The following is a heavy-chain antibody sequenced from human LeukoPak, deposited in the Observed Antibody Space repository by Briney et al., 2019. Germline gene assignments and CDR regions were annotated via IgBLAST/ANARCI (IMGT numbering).Heavy chain of an antibody. V-gene: IGHV4-30-2*01. CDR1: GGSISSGSYY. CDR3: AANSSGHLYFDY. D-gene: IGHD6-19*01. Sequence: PSQTLSLTCTVSGGSISSGSYYWSWIRQPPGKGLEWIGEINHTGSTNYNPSLKSRVTISVDTSKNQFSLKLSSVTAADTAVYYCAANSSGHLYFDYWGQGTLVTVSS. J-gene: IGHJ4*02. CDR2: INHTGST.